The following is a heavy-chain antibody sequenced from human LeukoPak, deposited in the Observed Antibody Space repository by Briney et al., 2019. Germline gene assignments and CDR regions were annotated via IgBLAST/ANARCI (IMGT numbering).Heavy chain of an antibody. CDR2: ISSSSSYI. V-gene: IGHV3-21*01. CDR1: GFTFSSYS. D-gene: IGHD3-22*01. J-gene: IGHJ5*02. Sequence: EGSLRLSCAASGFTFSSYSMNWVRQAPGKGLEWVSSISSSSSYIYYADSVKGRFTISRDNAKNSLYLQMNSLRAEDTAVYYCARGAPDVVVNMYNWFDPWGQGTLVTVSS. CDR3: ARGAPDVVVNMYNWFDP.